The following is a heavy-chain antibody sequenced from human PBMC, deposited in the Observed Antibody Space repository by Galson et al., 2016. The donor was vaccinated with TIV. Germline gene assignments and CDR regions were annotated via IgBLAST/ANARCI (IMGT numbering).Heavy chain of an antibody. CDR2: IYDDGTT. Sequence: SLRLSCAASGFPVSDNYIIWVRQAPGKGLNWVSLIYDDGTTYYADSGKGRFTISKDNSKNPVYLQMHSLRAEDTAMYYCARDRRFCGNECYLRYYYGMDVWGQGTTVIVSS. V-gene: IGHV3-66*02. D-gene: IGHD2-21*01. CDR1: GFPVSDNY. J-gene: IGHJ6*02. CDR3: ARDRRFCGNECYLRYYYGMDV.